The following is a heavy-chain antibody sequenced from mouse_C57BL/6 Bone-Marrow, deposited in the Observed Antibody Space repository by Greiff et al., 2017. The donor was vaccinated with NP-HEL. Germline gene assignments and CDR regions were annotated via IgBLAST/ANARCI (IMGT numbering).Heavy chain of an antibody. CDR3: ARGDY. CDR2: IDPSDSYT. Sequence: QVQLKQPGAELVMPGASVKLSCKASGYTFTSYWMHWVKQRPGQGLECIGEIDPSDSYTNYNQKFKGKSTLTVDKSSSTAYMQLSSLTSEDSAVYYCARGDYWGQGTTLTVSS. J-gene: IGHJ2*01. CDR1: GYTFTSYW. V-gene: IGHV1-69*01.